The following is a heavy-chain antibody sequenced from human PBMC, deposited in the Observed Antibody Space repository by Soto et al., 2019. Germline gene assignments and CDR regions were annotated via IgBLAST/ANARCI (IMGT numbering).Heavy chain of an antibody. CDR1: GGSFSGYY. CDR3: ARGLGYSSTKG. CDR2: INHSGST. J-gene: IGHJ4*02. D-gene: IGHD6-13*01. Sequence: PSETLSLTCAVYGGSFSGYYWSGIRQPPGKGLEWIGEINHSGSTNYNPSLKSRVTISVDTSKNQFSLKLSSVTAADTAVYYCARGLGYSSTKGWGQGTLVTVSS. V-gene: IGHV4-34*01.